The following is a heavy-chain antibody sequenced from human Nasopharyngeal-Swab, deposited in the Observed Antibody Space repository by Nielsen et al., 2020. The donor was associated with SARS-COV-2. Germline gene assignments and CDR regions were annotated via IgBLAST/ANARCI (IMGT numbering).Heavy chain of an antibody. Sequence: PGKGLEWIGYIYYSGSTNYNPSLKSRVTISVDTSKNQFSLKLSSVTAADTAVYYCAGGPDRNYDFWSGYYTPSSYYYYYMDVWGKGTTVTVSS. CDR3: AGGPDRNYDFWSGYYTPSSYYYYYMDV. CDR2: IYYSGST. V-gene: IGHV4-59*13. J-gene: IGHJ6*03. D-gene: IGHD3-3*01.